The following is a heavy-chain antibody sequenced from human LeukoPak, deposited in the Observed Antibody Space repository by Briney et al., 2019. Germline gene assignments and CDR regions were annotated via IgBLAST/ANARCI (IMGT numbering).Heavy chain of an antibody. CDR1: GFPFSSYA. CDR2: ISDSGGST. CDR3: VKPSYGDSFFDY. J-gene: IGHJ4*02. D-gene: IGHD4-17*01. V-gene: IGHV3-64D*09. Sequence: GGSPRLSCSASGFPFSSYAMHWVRQAPGKGLEYVPAISDSGGSTYYADSVKGRFTISRDNSRDTLYLHMSNLRAEDTAVYYCVKPSYGDSFFDYWGQGTLVTVSS.